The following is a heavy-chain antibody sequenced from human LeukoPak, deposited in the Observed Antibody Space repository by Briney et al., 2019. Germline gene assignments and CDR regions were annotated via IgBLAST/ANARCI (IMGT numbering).Heavy chain of an antibody. CDR3: ARRPREGGALAY. D-gene: IGHD1-26*01. CDR2: MNPNTGAT. J-gene: IGHJ4*02. CDR1: GYTFTDYY. V-gene: IGHV1-2*02. Sequence: ASVKVSCKASGYTFTDYYMHWVRQAPGQGLEWMGWMNPNTGATKYAQKFRGRVTMTRDTSIRTAYMDLSSLRYDDTAVYYCARRPREGGALAYWGQGTLVTVSS.